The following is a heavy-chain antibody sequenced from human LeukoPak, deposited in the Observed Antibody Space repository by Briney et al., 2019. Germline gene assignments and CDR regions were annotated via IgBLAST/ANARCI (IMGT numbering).Heavy chain of an antibody. D-gene: IGHD3-22*01. J-gene: IGHJ3*02. CDR2: IRYDGSNK. CDR1: GFTFSDYA. Sequence: GGSLRLSCAASGFTFSDYAMHWIRQAPGKGLEWVAFIRYDGSNKYYADSVKDRFTISRDNSKNTLYLQMNSLRAEDTAVYYCAKEARFTMIVVVHDAFDIWGQGTMVTVSS. V-gene: IGHV3-30*02. CDR3: AKEARFTMIVVVHDAFDI.